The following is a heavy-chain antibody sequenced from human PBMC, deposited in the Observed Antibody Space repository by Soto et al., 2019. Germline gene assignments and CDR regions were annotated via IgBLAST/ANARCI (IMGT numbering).Heavy chain of an antibody. CDR1: GGSISSYY. D-gene: IGHD2-2*01. CDR2: IYYSGST. Sequence: SETLSLTCTVSGGSISSYYWSWIRQPPGKGLEWIGYIYYSGSTNYNPSLKSRVTISVDTSKNQFSLKLSSVTAADTAVYYCARGLGYCSSTSCLNWFDPWGQGTPVTVSS. J-gene: IGHJ5*02. V-gene: IGHV4-59*08. CDR3: ARGLGYCSSTSCLNWFDP.